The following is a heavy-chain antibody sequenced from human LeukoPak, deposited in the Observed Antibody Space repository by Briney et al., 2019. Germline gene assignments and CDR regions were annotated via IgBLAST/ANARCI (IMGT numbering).Heavy chain of an antibody. J-gene: IGHJ4*02. D-gene: IGHD1-1*01. CDR2: INEHETVK. CDR1: GFSFGNTW. CDR3: ARGSGRQSLEDKF. V-gene: IGHV3-7*01. Sequence: PGGSLRLSCAASGFSFGNTWMTWIRQAPGRAPECVAIINEHETVKWDVESVRGRFTVSRDNAKNTLYLQMNSLRVEDTAVYYCARGSGRQSLEDKFWGQGNMVTVSP.